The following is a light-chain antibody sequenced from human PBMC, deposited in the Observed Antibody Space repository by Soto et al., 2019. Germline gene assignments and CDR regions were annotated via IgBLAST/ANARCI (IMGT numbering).Light chain of an antibody. CDR1: QSVFSS. CDR3: QQYHSWPA. J-gene: IGKJ4*02. V-gene: IGKV3-15*01. Sequence: EIVMTQSPATLSVSLGERVTLSCRAIQSVFSSLAWYQQNPAQATRLLIYGVATRPIGIPARFSGSGSGTEFTLTISSLQSEDFAGYYFQQYHSWPAFGRGTRVEIK. CDR2: GVA.